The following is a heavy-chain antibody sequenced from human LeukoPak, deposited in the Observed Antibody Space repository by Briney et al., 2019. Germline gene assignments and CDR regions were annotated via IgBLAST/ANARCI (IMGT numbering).Heavy chain of an antibody. CDR2: IYSTGST. J-gene: IGHJ4*02. V-gene: IGHV4-4*07. CDR3: ARQIASAGTAGFDF. Sequence: SETLSLTCTVSGGSISSYYWSWIRQPAGKGLEWMGRIYSTGSTNYNPSLKSRVTMSVDTSKNQFSLRLRSVTAAGTAVYYCARQIASAGTAGFDFWGQGALVTVSS. CDR1: GGSISSYY. D-gene: IGHD6-13*01.